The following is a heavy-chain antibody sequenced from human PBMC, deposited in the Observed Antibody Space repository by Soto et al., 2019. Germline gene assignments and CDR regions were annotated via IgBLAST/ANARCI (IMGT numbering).Heavy chain of an antibody. Sequence: SVKVSCKASAGTFSSYAISWVRQAPGQGLEWMGGIIPIFGTANYAQKFQGRVTITADESTSTAYMELSSLRSEDTAVYYCAGSAVAGHRGSLDYWGQGTLVTVSS. CDR1: AGTFSSYA. CDR3: AGSAVAGHRGSLDY. J-gene: IGHJ4*02. V-gene: IGHV1-69*13. D-gene: IGHD6-19*01. CDR2: IIPIFGTA.